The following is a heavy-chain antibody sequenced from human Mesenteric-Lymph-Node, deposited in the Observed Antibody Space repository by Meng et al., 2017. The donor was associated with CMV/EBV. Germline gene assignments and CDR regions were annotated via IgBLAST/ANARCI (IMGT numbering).Heavy chain of an antibody. Sequence: SGSAFSSCAISWVRQAPGQGLGWMGRIIPILGIANYAQKFQGRVTITADKSTSTAYMELSSLRSEDTAVYYCARVSYYYDSSGIDYWGQGTLVTVSS. V-gene: IGHV1-69*04. D-gene: IGHD3-22*01. CDR1: GSAFSSCA. CDR2: IIPILGIA. J-gene: IGHJ4*02. CDR3: ARVSYYYDSSGIDY.